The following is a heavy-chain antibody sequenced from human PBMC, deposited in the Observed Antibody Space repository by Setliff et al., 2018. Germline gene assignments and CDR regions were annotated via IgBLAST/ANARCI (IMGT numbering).Heavy chain of an antibody. Sequence: SETLSLTCTVSGGSISSGSYYWSWIRQSPGKGLEWIGEINHSGSTNYNPSLKTRVTISVDTSKNQFSLTLSSVTAADTAVYYCARHENDYGDYDDSSAYSPDTFDIWGQGTMVTVSS. D-gene: IGHD3-22*01. CDR3: ARHENDYGDYDDSSAYSPDTFDI. CDR2: INHSGST. J-gene: IGHJ3*02. CDR1: GGSISSGSYY. V-gene: IGHV4-39*07.